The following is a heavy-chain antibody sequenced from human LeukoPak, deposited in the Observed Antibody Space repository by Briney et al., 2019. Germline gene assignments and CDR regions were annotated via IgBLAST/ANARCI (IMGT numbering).Heavy chain of an antibody. V-gene: IGHV3-74*01. D-gene: IGHD1-26*01. J-gene: IGHJ4*02. Sequence: PGGSLRLSCAASGFTFSSDWMHWVRQAPGKGLVWVSRINSDGSSTAYADSVKGRFTISRDNAKNTLYLQMNSLRAEDTAVYCCGRALGSPLDYWGQGTLVTVSS. CDR1: GFTFSSDW. CDR2: INSDGSST. CDR3: GRALGSPLDY.